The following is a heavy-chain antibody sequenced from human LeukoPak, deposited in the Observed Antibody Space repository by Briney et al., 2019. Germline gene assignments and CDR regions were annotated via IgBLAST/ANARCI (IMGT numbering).Heavy chain of an antibody. V-gene: IGHV3-53*05. Sequence: GGSLRLSCAASGFTVSSNYMSWVRQAPGKGLGWVSVTYSGGDTYYADSVKGRFTISRDNSKSTLYLQMNNLRTEDTAVYYCARDVPPHDYWGQGTLVTVPS. CDR1: GFTVSSNY. CDR3: ARDVPPHDY. CDR2: TYSGGDT. J-gene: IGHJ4*02.